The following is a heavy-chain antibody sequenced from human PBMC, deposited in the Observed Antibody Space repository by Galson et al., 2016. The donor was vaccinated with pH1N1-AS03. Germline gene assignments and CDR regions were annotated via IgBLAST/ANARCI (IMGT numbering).Heavy chain of an antibody. V-gene: IGHV3-23*01. J-gene: IGHJ4*02. CDR2: VIGRGGTT. CDR3: ARGYCSTMSCQWGFDF. CDR1: GFTFHNFA. Sequence: SLRLSCAASGFTFHNFAMTWVRQAPGKGLEWVSGVIGRGGTTFYADSVKGRFTISRDNSNNTLFLQMENLRVEDTAVYYCARGYCSTMSCQWGFDFWGQGTLVTVSS. D-gene: IGHD2-2*01.